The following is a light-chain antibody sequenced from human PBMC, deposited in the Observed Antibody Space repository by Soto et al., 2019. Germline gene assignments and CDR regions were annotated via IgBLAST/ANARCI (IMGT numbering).Light chain of an antibody. CDR2: DVN. CDR3: CSYAGSSLV. V-gene: IGLV2-11*01. Sequence: QSVLTQPRSVSGSPGQSGTISCTGASGDIGGYNYVSWYQHHPGKAPKLIIFDVNKRPSGVPDRFSGSKSGNTASLTISGLQPEDESDYYCCSYAGSSLVFGGGTQLTVL. J-gene: IGLJ2*01. CDR1: SGDIGGYNY.